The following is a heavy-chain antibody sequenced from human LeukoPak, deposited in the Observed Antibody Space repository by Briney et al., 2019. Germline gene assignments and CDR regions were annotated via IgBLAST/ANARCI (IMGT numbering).Heavy chain of an antibody. J-gene: IGHJ4*02. CDR1: GFSLRDYW. CDR3: ANLWEMGY. Sequence: GGALRLSCAAPGFSLRDYWMSWVRQAPGKGVGWVGNVKPEGSEKYYVDSVKGRFTISRDNARNSLYLQMDSLRAEDTAVYYCANLWEMGYWGQGTLVTVSS. CDR2: VKPEGSEK. D-gene: IGHD5-24*01. V-gene: IGHV3-7*01.